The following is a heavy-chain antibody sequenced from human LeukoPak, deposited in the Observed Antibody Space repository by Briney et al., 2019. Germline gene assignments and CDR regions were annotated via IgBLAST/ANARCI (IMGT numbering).Heavy chain of an antibody. CDR1: GFTFSSFW. CDR3: ARNSLVGGASFDY. Sequence: GGSLRLSCAASGFTFSSFWMHWVRQAPGKGLVWVSRIKSDGSSTNYADSVKGRFTISRDNAKNTLYLQMNSLSADDTAVYYCARNSLVGGASFDYWGQGTLVTVSS. V-gene: IGHV3-74*01. CDR2: IKSDGSST. J-gene: IGHJ4*02. D-gene: IGHD1-26*01.